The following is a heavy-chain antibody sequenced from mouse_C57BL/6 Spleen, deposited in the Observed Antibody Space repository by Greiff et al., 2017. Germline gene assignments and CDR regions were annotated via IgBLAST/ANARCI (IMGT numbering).Heavy chain of an antibody. Sequence: DVKLQESGGGLVKPGGSLKLSCAASGFTFSDYGMHWVRQAPEKGLEWVAYISSGSSTIYYADTVKGRFTISRDNAKNTLFLQMTSLRSEDTAMYYCARNYGNLYAMDYWGQGTSVTVSS. CDR3: ARNYGNLYAMDY. D-gene: IGHD2-1*01. CDR1: GFTFSDYG. CDR2: ISSGSSTI. V-gene: IGHV5-17*01. J-gene: IGHJ4*01.